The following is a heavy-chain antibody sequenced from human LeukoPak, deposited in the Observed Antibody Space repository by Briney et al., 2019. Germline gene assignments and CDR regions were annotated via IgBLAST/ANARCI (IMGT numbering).Heavy chain of an antibody. J-gene: IGHJ1*01. CDR1: GFTFSSYG. Sequence: GGSLRLSCAASGFTFSSYGMRWVRQAPGKGLEWVAFIRYDGSNKYYADSVKGRFTISRDNSKNTLYLQMNSLRAEDTAVYYCAKETYCSSTSCRSQYFQHWGQGTLVTVSS. V-gene: IGHV3-30*02. CDR3: AKETYCSSTSCRSQYFQH. CDR2: IRYDGSNK. D-gene: IGHD2-2*01.